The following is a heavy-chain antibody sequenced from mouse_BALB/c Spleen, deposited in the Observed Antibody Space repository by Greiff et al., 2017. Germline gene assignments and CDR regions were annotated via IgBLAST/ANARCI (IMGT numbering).Heavy chain of an antibody. CDR3: ARGHYYGYYAMDY. D-gene: IGHD1-2*01. Sequence: QVQLKQSGPELVRPGVSVKISCKGSSYTFTDYAMHWVKQSHAKSLEWIGVISTYYGNTNYNQKFKGKATITVDKSSSTAYMELARLTSEDSAVYYCARGHYYGYYAMDYWGQGTSVTVSS. CDR2: ISTYYGNT. V-gene: IGHV1-67*01. J-gene: IGHJ4*01. CDR1: SYTFTDYA.